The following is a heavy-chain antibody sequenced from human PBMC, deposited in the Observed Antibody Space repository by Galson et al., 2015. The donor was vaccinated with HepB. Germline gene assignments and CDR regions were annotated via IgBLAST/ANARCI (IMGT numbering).Heavy chain of an antibody. D-gene: IGHD3-22*01. V-gene: IGHV3-30*04. CDR2: ISYDGSNK. CDR3: ASDTYYYDSNGARPRGVPDF. CDR1: GFTFSSYA. J-gene: IGHJ4*02. Sequence: SLRLSCAASGFTFSSYAMHWVRQAPGKGLEWVAVISYDGSNKYYADSVKGRFTISRDNSKNTLYLQMNSLRAEDTAVYYCASDTYYYDSNGARPRGVPDFGGQGTLVTVSS.